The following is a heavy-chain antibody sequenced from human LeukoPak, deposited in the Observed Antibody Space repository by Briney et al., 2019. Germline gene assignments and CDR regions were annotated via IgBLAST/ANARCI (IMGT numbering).Heavy chain of an antibody. CDR2: IYYSGST. D-gene: IGHD4-11*01. Sequence: SETLSLTCTVSGGSISSYYWSWIRQPPGKGLEWIGYIYYSGSTNYNPSLKSRVTISVDTSKNQFSLKLSSVTAADTAVYYCASMTSGYYYYMDVWGKGTAVTVSS. V-gene: IGHV4-59*01. CDR3: ASMTSGYYYYMDV. J-gene: IGHJ6*03. CDR1: GGSISSYY.